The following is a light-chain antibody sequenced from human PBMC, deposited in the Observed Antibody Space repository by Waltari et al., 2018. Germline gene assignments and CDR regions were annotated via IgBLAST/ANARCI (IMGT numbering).Light chain of an antibody. Sequence: QSVLTQPPSVSAAPGQRVTIPCPGGRSNIGNNYVSWYRQFPGTTPKLLIYEDTERPSGIAGRFSGSKSGTSATLDITGLQAGDEADYYCGTWDSSLSGAVFGEGTHLTVL. J-gene: IGLJ7*01. CDR3: GTWDSSLSGAV. V-gene: IGLV1-51*02. CDR1: RSNIGNNY. CDR2: EDT.